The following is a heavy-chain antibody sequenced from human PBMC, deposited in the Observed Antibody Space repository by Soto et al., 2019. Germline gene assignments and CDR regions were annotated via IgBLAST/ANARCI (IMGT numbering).Heavy chain of an antibody. CDR3: ARHRGLGFDY. Sequence: NPSETLSLTCTVSGGSISSYYWSWIRQPPGKGLEWIGYIYYSGSTNYNPSLKSRVTISVDTSKNQFSLKLSSVTAADTAVYYCARHRGLGFDYWGQGTLVTFSS. V-gene: IGHV4-59*08. J-gene: IGHJ4*02. D-gene: IGHD3-16*01. CDR2: IYYSGST. CDR1: GGSISSYY.